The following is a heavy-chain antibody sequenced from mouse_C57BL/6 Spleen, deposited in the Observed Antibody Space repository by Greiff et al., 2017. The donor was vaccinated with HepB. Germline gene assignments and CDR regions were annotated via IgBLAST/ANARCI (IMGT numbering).Heavy chain of an antibody. Sequence: EVQLVESGAELVRPGASVKLSCTASGFNIKDDYMHWVKQRPEQGLEWIGWIDPENGDTEYASKFQGKATITADTSSNTAYLQLSSLTSEDTAVYYCTIYYYGSSYYAMDYWGQGTSVTVSS. D-gene: IGHD1-1*01. CDR2: IDPENGDT. V-gene: IGHV14-4*01. J-gene: IGHJ4*01. CDR3: TIYYYGSSYYAMDY. CDR1: GFNIKDDY.